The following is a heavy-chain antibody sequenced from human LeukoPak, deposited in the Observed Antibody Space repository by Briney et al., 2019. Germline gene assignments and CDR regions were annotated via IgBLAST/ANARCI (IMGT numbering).Heavy chain of an antibody. J-gene: IGHJ6*04. CDR2: ISAYNGNT. CDR1: GYTFTSYG. D-gene: IGHD3-9*01. Sequence: GASVKVSCKASGYTFTSYGISWVRQAPGQGLEWMGWISAYNGNTNYAQKLQGRVTMTTDTSTSTAYMELRSLRSGDTAVYYCARDKSYYDILTGYYYYYGMDVWGKGTTVTVSS. V-gene: IGHV1-18*04. CDR3: ARDKSYYDILTGYYYYYGMDV.